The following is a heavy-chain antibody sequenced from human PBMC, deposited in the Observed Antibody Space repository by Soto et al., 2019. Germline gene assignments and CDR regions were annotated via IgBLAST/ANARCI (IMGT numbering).Heavy chain of an antibody. CDR1: GDSISSYY. CDR3: ARLRPSGTSDY. D-gene: IGHD1-26*01. V-gene: IGHV4-59*08. CDR2: IYYSGST. J-gene: IGHJ4*02. Sequence: SETLSLTCTVSGDSISSYYWNWLRQPPGKGLEWIGYIYYSGSTNYNPSLKSRVTISVDTSKNQFSLKLSSVTAADTAIYYCARLRPSGTSDYWGQGTLVTVSS.